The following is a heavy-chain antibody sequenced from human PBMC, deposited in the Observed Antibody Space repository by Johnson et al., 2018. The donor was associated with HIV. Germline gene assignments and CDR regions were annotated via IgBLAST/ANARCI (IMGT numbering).Heavy chain of an antibody. CDR1: GLTFSNVW. J-gene: IGHJ3*02. Sequence: QMLLVESGGGLVKPGGSLRLSCAASGLTFSNVWMSWVRQAPGKGLEWVSYISSSGSIIYYADSVKGRFTISRDNAKNSLYLQMSSLRVADTAVYYCAKGNGDYRSDAFDIWGQGTMVTVSS. D-gene: IGHD4-17*01. V-gene: IGHV3-11*04. CDR2: ISSSGSII. CDR3: AKGNGDYRSDAFDI.